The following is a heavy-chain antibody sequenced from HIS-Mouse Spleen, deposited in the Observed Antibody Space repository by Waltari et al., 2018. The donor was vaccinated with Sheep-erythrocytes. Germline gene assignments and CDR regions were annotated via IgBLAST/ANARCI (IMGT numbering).Heavy chain of an antibody. CDR3: ARVASGATFDY. V-gene: IGHV3-21*01. CDR2: IRSSSSYI. Sequence: EVQLVESGGGLVKPGGSLRLSCAASGFTFSSYSMNWVRQAPGKGLDWVSSIRSSSSYINYANSVKGRFTISRDKAKNSLYLQMNSLRAEDTAVYYCARVASGATFDYWGQGTLVTVSS. D-gene: IGHD1-26*01. CDR1: GFTFSSYS. J-gene: IGHJ4*02.